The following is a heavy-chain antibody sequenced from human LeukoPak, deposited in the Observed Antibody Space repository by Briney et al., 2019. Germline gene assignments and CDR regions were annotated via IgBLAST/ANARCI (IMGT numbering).Heavy chain of an antibody. Sequence: GGSLRLSCAASGFTFSGYWMSWVGQAPGKGLEWVANMKQDGSETHYVDAVKGRFTISRDNAKNSLCLQMNNLRAQDTALYYCARGPLSRGLPATPGYTYYFAYWGQGPLVTVSS. J-gene: IGHJ4*02. CDR1: GFTFSGYW. CDR3: ARGPLSRGLPATPGYTYYFAY. V-gene: IGHV3-7*01. CDR2: MKQDGSET. D-gene: IGHD5-24*01.